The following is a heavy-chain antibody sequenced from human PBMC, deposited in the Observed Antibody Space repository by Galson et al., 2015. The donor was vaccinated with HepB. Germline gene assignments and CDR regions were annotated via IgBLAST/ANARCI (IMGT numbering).Heavy chain of an antibody. CDR1: GFTFKSHS. J-gene: IGHJ5*02. CDR3: ARKAVVTPDYTWFDP. CDR2: VSPDGRNK. V-gene: IGHV3-30*01. Sequence: PLRLACAASGFTFKSHSMHWVRQAPGKGLEWVAVVSPDGRNKYYADSVKGRFTISRDNSENTLYLQMDSLRPEDTAIYHCARKAVVTPDYTWFDPWGQGTLVTVSS. D-gene: IGHD4-11*01.